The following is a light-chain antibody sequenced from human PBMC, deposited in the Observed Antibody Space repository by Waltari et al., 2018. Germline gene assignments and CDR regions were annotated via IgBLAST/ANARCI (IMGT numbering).Light chain of an antibody. CDR2: HTS. Sequence: VLTQSPGTLSLSPGERATLFCRASQSIGTYLTWYQQKPGQATRLIIYHTSVRATGIPDRFSGTGSGTDLSLTSSRLEPEDFAVYYCQNPNRLPATFGQGTKVEIK. CDR1: QSIGTY. V-gene: IGKV3-11*01. J-gene: IGKJ1*01. CDR3: QNPNRLPAT.